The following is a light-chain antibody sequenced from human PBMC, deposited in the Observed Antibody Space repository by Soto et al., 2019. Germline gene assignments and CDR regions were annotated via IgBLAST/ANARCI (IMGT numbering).Light chain of an antibody. CDR3: QFYGDPPKT. Sequence: EIVLTQSPGTLSLSPGERGTLSCRASQSVSSNFLAWYQQKPGQAPRLLIFDASTRATGIPDRFTGRGSGTDFTLTISRLEPEHFAVYYCQFYGDPPKTFGQGTKVDIK. J-gene: IGKJ1*01. CDR1: QSVSSNF. CDR2: DAS. V-gene: IGKV3-20*01.